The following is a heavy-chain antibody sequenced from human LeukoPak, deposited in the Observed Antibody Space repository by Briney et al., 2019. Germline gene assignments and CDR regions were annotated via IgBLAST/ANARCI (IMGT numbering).Heavy chain of an antibody. Sequence: SETLSLTCTVSGGSISSYYWSWIRQPPGKGLEWIGYIYYSGSTNYNPSLKSRVTISVDTSKNQFSLKLSSVTAADTAVYYCARSGVRGYYYDSSGLDYWGQGTLVTVSS. J-gene: IGHJ4*02. CDR1: GGSISSYY. CDR2: IYYSGST. CDR3: ARSGVRGYYYDSSGLDY. D-gene: IGHD3-22*01. V-gene: IGHV4-59*01.